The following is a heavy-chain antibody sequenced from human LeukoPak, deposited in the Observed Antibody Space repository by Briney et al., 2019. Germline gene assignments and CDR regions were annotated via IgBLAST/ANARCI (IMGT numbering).Heavy chain of an antibody. CDR3: ARVYSSGWPIDY. CDR1: GYTFTGYY. Sequence: GASVTVSCKASGYTFTGYYMHWVRQAPGQGLDWMGWINPNSGGTNYAQKFQGRVTMTRDTSISTAYMELSRLRSDDTAVYYCARVYSSGWPIDYWGQGTLVTVSS. J-gene: IGHJ4*02. V-gene: IGHV1-2*02. D-gene: IGHD6-19*01. CDR2: INPNSGGT.